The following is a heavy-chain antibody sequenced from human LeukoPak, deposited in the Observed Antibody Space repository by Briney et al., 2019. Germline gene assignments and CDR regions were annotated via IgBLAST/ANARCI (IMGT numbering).Heavy chain of an antibody. CDR3: ARGRYDSSPPLPDY. CDR2: ITPIFGTA. V-gene: IGHV1-69*05. D-gene: IGHD3-22*01. J-gene: IGHJ4*02. Sequence: SVKVSCKASGGTFSSYAISWVRQAPGQGLEWMGGITPIFGTANYAQKFQGRVTITTDESTSTAYMELSSLRSEDTAVYYCARGRYDSSPPLPDYWGQGTLVTVSS. CDR1: GGTFSSYA.